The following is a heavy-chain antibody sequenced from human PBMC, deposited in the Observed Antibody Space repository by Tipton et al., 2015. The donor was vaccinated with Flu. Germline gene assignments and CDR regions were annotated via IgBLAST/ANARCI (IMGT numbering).Heavy chain of an antibody. CDR3: ARDYGGSIIGDL. CDR1: GGSFGGYF. J-gene: IGHJ2*01. V-gene: IGHV4-59*10. CDR2: IYTSGST. D-gene: IGHD2-21*01. Sequence: TLSLTCAVYGGSFGGYFWSWIRQPPGKGLEWIGRIYTSGSTNYNPSLKSRVTMSVDTSKNQFSLKLSSVTAADTAVYYCARDYGGSIIGDLWGRGTLVTVSS.